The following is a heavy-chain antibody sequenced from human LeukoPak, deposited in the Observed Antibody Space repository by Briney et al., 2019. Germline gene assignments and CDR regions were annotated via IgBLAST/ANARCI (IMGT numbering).Heavy chain of an antibody. Sequence: GGSLRLSCAASGFTFSSYAMTWVRQAPGKGLEWVSDISGSGGSTYYADSVKGRFTISRDNSKNTLYLQMNSLRAEDTAVYYCAKDLTWELRTDDAFDIWGQGTMVTVSS. V-gene: IGHV3-23*01. J-gene: IGHJ3*02. CDR3: AKDLTWELRTDDAFDI. D-gene: IGHD3-10*01. CDR1: GFTFSSYA. CDR2: ISGSGGST.